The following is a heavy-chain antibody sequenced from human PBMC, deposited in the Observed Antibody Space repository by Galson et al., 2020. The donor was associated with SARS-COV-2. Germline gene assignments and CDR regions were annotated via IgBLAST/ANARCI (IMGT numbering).Heavy chain of an antibody. CDR1: GFTFSSHA. Sequence: GESLQISCAASGFTFSSHAMHWVRQAPGKGLEWVAQIFFDGSDKYYGDSVKGRFTISRDSSKNTVYLQMNNLRADDTAVYYCARDGQTSSGWAFDYWGQGTLVTVSS. V-gene: IGHV3-33*01. CDR3: ARDGQTSSGWAFDY. D-gene: IGHD6-19*01. CDR2: IFFDGSDK. J-gene: IGHJ4*02.